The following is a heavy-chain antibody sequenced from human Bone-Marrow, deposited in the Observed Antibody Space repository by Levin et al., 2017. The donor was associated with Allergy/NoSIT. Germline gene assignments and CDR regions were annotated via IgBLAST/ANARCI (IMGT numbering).Heavy chain of an antibody. V-gene: IGHV3-74*01. CDR3: ARRYYGSGMRYFDL. CDR1: GFTFSSYW. J-gene: IGHJ2*01. D-gene: IGHD3-10*01. Sequence: ASVKVSCAASGFTFSSYWMHWVRQAPGKGLVWVSRINSDGSSTSYADSVKGRFTISRDNAKNTLYLQMNSLRAEDTAVYYCARRYYGSGMRYFDLWGRGTLVTVSS. CDR2: INSDGSST.